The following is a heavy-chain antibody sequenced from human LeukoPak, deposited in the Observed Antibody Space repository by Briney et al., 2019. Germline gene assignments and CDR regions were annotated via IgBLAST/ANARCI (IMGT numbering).Heavy chain of an antibody. D-gene: IGHD5-24*01. CDR2: ISYDGSNR. V-gene: IGHV3-30-3*01. CDR3: ARHEMATIFLTHFQH. CDR1: GFTFSSYA. J-gene: IGHJ1*01. Sequence: GGSLRLSCAASGFTFSSYAMHWVRQAPGKGLEWVAVISYDGSNRYYADSVKGRFTISRDNSKNTLYLQMNSLRAEDTAVYYCARHEMATIFLTHFQHWGQGTLVTVSS.